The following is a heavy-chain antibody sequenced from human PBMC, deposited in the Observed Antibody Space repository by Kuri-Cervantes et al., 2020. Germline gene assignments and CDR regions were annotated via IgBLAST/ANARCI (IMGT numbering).Heavy chain of an antibody. D-gene: IGHD5-12*01. Sequence: GESLKISCVVSELSISTYWMSWVRQAPGKGLEWVSAISDRGGSTYYADSVKGRFTISRDDSKNTLYLQMNSLRAEDTAVYYCARLYSGYDYWFYYFDYWGQGTLVTVSS. CDR2: ISDRGGST. J-gene: IGHJ4*02. CDR1: ELSISTYW. CDR3: ARLYSGYDYWFYYFDY. V-gene: IGHV3-23*01.